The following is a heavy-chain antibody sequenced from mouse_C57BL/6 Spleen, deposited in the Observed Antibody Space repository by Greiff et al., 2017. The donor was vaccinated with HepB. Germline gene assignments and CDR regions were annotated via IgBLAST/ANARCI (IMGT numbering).Heavy chain of an antibody. J-gene: IGHJ3*01. CDR2: IDPENGDT. D-gene: IGHD1-1*01. V-gene: IGHV14-4*01. CDR1: GFNIKDDY. Sequence: VQLQQSGAELVRPGASVKLSCTASGFNIKDDYMHWVKQRPEQGLEWIGWIDPENGDTEYASKFQGKATITADTSSNTAYLQLSSLTSEDTAVYYCTTDGGRAYWGQGTLVTVSA. CDR3: TTDGGRAY.